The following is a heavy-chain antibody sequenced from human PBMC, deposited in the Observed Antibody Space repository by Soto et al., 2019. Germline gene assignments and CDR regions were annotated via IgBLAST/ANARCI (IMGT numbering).Heavy chain of an antibody. V-gene: IGHV4-31*03. CDR1: GGSISSGGYY. CDR2: IYYSGST. J-gene: IGHJ6*02. Sequence: SETLSLTCTVSGGSISSGGYYWSWIRQHPGKGLEWIGYIYYSGSTYYNPSLKSRVTISVDTSKNQFSLKLSSVTAADTAVYYCARDFGRGELYYYYGMDVWGQGTTVTVSS. D-gene: IGHD1-26*01. CDR3: ARDFGRGELYYYYGMDV.